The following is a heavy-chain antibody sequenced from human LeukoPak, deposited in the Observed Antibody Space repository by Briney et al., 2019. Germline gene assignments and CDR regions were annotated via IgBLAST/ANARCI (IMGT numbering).Heavy chain of an antibody. CDR3: ARDKGTMVRGVTPFDY. D-gene: IGHD3-10*01. J-gene: IGHJ4*02. V-gene: IGHV3-21*01. CDR1: GFTFSSYS. Sequence: PGGSLRLSCAASGFTFSSYSMNWVRQAPGKGLEWVSSISSSSSYIYYADSVKGRFTISRDNAKNSLYLQMNSLRAEDTAVYYCARDKGTMVRGVTPFDYWGQGTLVTVSS. CDR2: ISSSSSYI.